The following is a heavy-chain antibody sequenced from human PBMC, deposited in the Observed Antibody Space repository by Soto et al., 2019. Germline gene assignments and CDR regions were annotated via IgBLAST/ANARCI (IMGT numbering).Heavy chain of an antibody. CDR3: ARGYYYGSGRPTPGGMDV. V-gene: IGHV1-18*01. CDR1: GYTFTNYD. CDR2: ISTYTGNT. D-gene: IGHD3-10*01. J-gene: IGHJ6*01. Sequence: ASVKVSCKASGYTFTNYDINWVRQAHEQGLEWMGWISTYTGNTNYAQKLQGRVTMTTDTSTSTAYMELRSLRSDDTAVYYCARGYYYGSGRPTPGGMDVWGQGTTVTVSS.